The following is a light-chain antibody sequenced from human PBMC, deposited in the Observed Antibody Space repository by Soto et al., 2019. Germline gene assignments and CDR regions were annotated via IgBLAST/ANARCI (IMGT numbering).Light chain of an antibody. CDR1: QSVGSSY. Sequence: EIVLTQSPGTLSLSPGERATLSCRASQSVGSSYLAWYQQKPGQAPRLLIYGASSRATGIPDRFSGSGSGTDFTLTISGLEPEDFAVYYCQQYGSSPSTFGQGTKLEIK. CDR2: GAS. V-gene: IGKV3-20*01. J-gene: IGKJ2*01. CDR3: QQYGSSPST.